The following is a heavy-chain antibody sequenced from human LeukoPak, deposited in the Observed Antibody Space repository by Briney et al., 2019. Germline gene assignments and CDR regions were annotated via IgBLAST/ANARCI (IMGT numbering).Heavy chain of an antibody. CDR3: AREGGIYCSSTSCYYY. CDR2: INPSGGST. J-gene: IGHJ4*02. Sequence: ASVKVSCKASGYTFTSYYMHWVRQAPGQGLEWMGIINPSGGSTSYAQKFQGRVTMTRDTSTSTVYMELSSLRSEDTAVYYCAREGGIYCSSTSCYYYWGQGTLVTVSS. CDR1: GYTFTSYY. V-gene: IGHV1-46*01. D-gene: IGHD2-2*01.